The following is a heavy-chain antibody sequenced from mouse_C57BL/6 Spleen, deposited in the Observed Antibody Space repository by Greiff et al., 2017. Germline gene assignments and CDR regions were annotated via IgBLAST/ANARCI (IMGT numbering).Heavy chain of an antibody. V-gene: IGHV3-6*01. CDR3: AREATGFDY. D-gene: IGHD1-1*01. J-gene: IGHJ2*01. CDR2: ISYDGSN. Sequence: EVKLVESGPGLVKPSQSLSLTCSVTGYSITSGYYWNWIRQFPGNKLEWMGYISYDGSNNYNPSLKNRISITRDTSKNQFFLKLNSVTTEDTATYYCAREATGFDYWGQGTTLTVSS. CDR1: GYSITSGYY.